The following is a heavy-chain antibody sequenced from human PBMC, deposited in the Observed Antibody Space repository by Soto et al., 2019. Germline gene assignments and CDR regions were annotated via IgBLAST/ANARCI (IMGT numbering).Heavy chain of an antibody. Sequence: QITLKESGPTLVKPTETLTLTCTLSGFSLRTSGVGVGWIRQPPGKALEWLALIYWDDDKRYRPSLKSRLTISKDASKNQVVLRMTYMDPVDTATYFCAHRLRGENWDAMFFDFWGRGILVTVYS. V-gene: IGHV2-5*02. CDR2: IYWDDDK. D-gene: IGHD1-1*01. CDR3: AHRLRGENWDAMFFDF. J-gene: IGHJ4*02. CDR1: GFSLRTSGVG.